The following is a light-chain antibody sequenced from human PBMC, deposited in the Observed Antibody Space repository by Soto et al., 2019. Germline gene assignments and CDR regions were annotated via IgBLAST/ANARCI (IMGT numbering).Light chain of an antibody. CDR2: EVN. CDR3: SSYTSSNTPWV. V-gene: IGLV2-14*01. Sequence: QSALTQPASVSGSPGQSITISCTGTSSDVGGYNSVSWYQQHPGKAPKLMIYEVNNRPSGVSNRFSGSKSGNTASLTISGLQAGDEADYYCSSYTSSNTPWVFGTGTKLTVL. CDR1: SSDVGGYNS. J-gene: IGLJ1*01.